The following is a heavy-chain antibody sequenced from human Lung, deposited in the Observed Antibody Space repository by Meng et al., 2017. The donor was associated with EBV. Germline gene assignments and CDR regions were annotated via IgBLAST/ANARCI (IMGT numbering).Heavy chain of an antibody. CDR2: LIPVLNKA. J-gene: IGHJ4*02. D-gene: IGHD2/OR15-2a*01. CDR1: GGSFSNYT. CDR3: ARGRGNQPLFDF. Sequence: VQRVQAGPELKKPGSSLKVACKTSGGSFSNYTFSWVRQPPGQGLEWMGGLIPVLNKAKSAPRFQDRVTFTADETTTTAYMELSSLTFEDTAVYFCARGRGNQPLFDFWGQGTLVTVSS. V-gene: IGHV1-69*10.